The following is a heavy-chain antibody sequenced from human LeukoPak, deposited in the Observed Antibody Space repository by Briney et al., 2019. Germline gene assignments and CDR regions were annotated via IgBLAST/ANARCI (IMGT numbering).Heavy chain of an antibody. D-gene: IGHD3-10*02. Sequence: GGSLRLSCAASGFTFSSYGMHWVRQAPGKGLEWVAFIRYDGSNKYYADSVKGRFTISRDNAKNSLYLQMNSLRAEDTAVYYCARGKTYYYVYYYYMDVWGKGTTVTVSS. J-gene: IGHJ6*03. CDR2: IRYDGSNK. CDR1: GFTFSSYG. V-gene: IGHV3-30*02. CDR3: ARGKTYYYVYYYYMDV.